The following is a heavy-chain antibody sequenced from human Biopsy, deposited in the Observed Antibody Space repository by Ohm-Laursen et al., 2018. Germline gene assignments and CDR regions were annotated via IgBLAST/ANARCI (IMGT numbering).Heavy chain of an antibody. CDR2: ISGSGGRT. CDR3: AKEVFSAVGTSGFDP. Sequence: SLRLFCTASGFTFSNYAMSWVRQAPGKGLEWVSGISGSGGRTYYAESMKGRFTISRDNSKKTMYLQMKSLRAEDTAVYYCAKEVFSAVGTSGFDPWGQGTLVTVSS. V-gene: IGHV3-23*01. J-gene: IGHJ5*02. D-gene: IGHD1/OR15-1a*01. CDR1: GFTFSNYA.